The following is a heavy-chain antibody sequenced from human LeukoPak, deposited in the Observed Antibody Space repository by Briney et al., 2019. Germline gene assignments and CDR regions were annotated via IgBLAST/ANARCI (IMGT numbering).Heavy chain of an antibody. J-gene: IGHJ4*02. CDR2: INAGNGNT. V-gene: IGHV1-3*01. CDR1: GYTFTSYA. CDR3: ARDPRPSSSWFLLGY. D-gene: IGHD6-13*01. Sequence: GASVKVSCKASGYTFTSYAMHWVRQAPGQRLEWMGWINAGNGNTKYSQKFQGRVTFTRDTSASTAYMELSSLRSEDTAVYYCARDPRPSSSWFLLGYWGQGTLVTVSS.